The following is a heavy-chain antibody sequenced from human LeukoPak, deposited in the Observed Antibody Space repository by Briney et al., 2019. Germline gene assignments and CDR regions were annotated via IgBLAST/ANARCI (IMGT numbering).Heavy chain of an antibody. J-gene: IGHJ4*02. V-gene: IGHV4-38-2*02. D-gene: IGHD3-22*01. CDR1: GYSISSGYY. CDR2: IYHSGST. Sequence: SETLSLTCIVSGYSISSGYYWGWLRQPPGKGLEWIGSIYHSGSTYYNPSLKSRVTISVDTSKNQFSLKLSSVTAADTAVYYCARHARGYYDSSGYGTIDYWGQGTLVTVSS. CDR3: ARHARGYYDSSGYGTIDY.